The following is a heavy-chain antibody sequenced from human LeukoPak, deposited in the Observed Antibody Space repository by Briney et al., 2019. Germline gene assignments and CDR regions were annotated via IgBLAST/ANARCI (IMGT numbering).Heavy chain of an antibody. J-gene: IGHJ4*02. CDR1: GGTFSSYA. Sequence: GASVKVSCKASGGTFSSYAISWVRQAPGQGLEWMGGIIPIFGTANYAQKFQGRVTITADESTSTAYMELSSLRSEDTAVYYCARDHYDSSGYYPHFDYWGQGTLVTVSS. CDR3: ARDHYDSSGYYPHFDY. CDR2: IIPIFGTA. V-gene: IGHV1-69*13. D-gene: IGHD3-22*01.